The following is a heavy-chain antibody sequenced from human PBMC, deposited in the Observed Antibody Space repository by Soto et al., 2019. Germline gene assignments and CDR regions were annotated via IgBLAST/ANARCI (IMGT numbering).Heavy chain of an antibody. CDR1: GFMFSSYV. CDR3: ARDLLWFGELSTDY. D-gene: IGHD3-10*01. J-gene: IGHJ4*02. Sequence: EVQLLESGGGLVQPGGSMRLSCAASGFMFSSYVMSWVRQAPGKGLEWVSGISGRGASTYYADSVKGRFTISRDNAKNSLYLQMNSLRAEDTAVYYCARDLLWFGELSTDYWGQGTLVTVSS. CDR2: ISGRGAST. V-gene: IGHV3-23*01.